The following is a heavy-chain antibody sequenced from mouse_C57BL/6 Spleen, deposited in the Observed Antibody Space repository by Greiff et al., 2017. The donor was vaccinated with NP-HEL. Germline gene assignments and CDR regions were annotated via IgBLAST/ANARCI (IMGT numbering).Heavy chain of an antibody. CDR1: GFSLTSYG. J-gene: IGHJ2*01. CDR2: IWRGGST. D-gene: IGHD1-1*01. V-gene: IGHV2-5*01. CDR3: AKNYYGSSSFDY. Sequence: VQGVESGPGLVQPSQSLSITCTVSGFSLTSYGVHWVRQSPGQGLEWLGVIWRGGSTDYNAAFMSRLSITKDNSTSQVFFKMNRLQADDTAIYYCAKNYYGSSSFDYWGQGTTLTVSS.